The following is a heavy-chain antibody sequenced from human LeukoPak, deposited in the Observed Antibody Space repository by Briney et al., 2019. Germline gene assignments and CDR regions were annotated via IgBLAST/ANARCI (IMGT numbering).Heavy chain of an antibody. CDR1: GGSFSGYY. V-gene: IGHV4-34*01. CDR3: ARETGYGDPFYYYYYGMDV. CDR2: INHSGST. D-gene: IGHD4-17*01. Sequence: SETLSLTCAVYGGSFSGYYWSWIRQPPGKGLEWIGEINHSGSTNYNPSLKSRVTIPVDTSKNQFSLKLSSVTAADTAVYYCARETGYGDPFYYYYYGMDVWGKGTTVTVSS. J-gene: IGHJ6*04.